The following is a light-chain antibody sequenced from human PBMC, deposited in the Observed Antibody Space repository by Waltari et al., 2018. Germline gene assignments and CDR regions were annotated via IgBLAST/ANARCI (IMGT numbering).Light chain of an antibody. V-gene: IGKV1-5*03. Sequence: DIQMTQSPSTLSASVGDKVTITCRSSQSLTTWLAWYQQKPGKAPTLLIYEASTLESGVPSRFSGSGSGAEFTLTISSLQPDDFATYYCQMYTTYSQTFGGGTKVEMK. CDR2: EAS. J-gene: IGKJ4*01. CDR3: QMYTTYSQT. CDR1: QSLTTW.